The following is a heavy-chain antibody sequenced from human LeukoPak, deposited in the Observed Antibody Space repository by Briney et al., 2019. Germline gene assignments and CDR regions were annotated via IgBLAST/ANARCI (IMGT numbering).Heavy chain of an antibody. V-gene: IGHV4-34*01. J-gene: IGHJ4*02. CDR3: ARAPRRGYSYDHYYFDY. CDR1: GGSFRGYY. CDR2: INHSGST. Sequence: SETLSLTCAVYGGSFRGYYWSWIRQPPGKGLEWIGEINHSGSTNYNPSLKSRVTISVDTSKNQFSLKLSSVTAADTAVYYCARAPRRGYSYDHYYFDYWGQGTLVTVSS. D-gene: IGHD5-18*01.